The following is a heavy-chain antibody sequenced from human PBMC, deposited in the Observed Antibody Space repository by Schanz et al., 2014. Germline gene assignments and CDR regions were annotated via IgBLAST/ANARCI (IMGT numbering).Heavy chain of an antibody. J-gene: IGHJ4*02. Sequence: EVLLLESGGRVERPGGSLRLSCAASAFIFRSYSMHWVRQAPGKGLEWVSYISRSSSTIYYADSVRGRFTISRDNAKNSLYLQMNSLRAEDTAVYYCARDSGSHYLVDYWGQGTLVTVSS. CDR1: AFIFRSYS. CDR3: ARDSGSHYLVDY. CDR2: ISRSSSTI. D-gene: IGHD1-26*01. V-gene: IGHV3-48*01.